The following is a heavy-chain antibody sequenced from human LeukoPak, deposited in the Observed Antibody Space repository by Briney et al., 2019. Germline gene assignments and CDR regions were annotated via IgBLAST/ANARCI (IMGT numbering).Heavy chain of an antibody. CDR1: GGSFSGYY. Sequence: SETLSLTCAVYGGSFSGYYWSWIRQPPGKGLEWIGSIYYSGSTYYNPSLKSRVTISVDTSKNQFSLKLSSVTAADTAVYYCARGVTSFGAFDIWGQGTMVTVSS. D-gene: IGHD3-3*01. V-gene: IGHV4-34*01. J-gene: IGHJ3*02. CDR2: IYYSGST. CDR3: ARGVTSFGAFDI.